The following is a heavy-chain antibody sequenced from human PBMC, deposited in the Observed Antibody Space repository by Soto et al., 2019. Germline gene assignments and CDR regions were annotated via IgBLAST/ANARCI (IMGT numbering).Heavy chain of an antibody. V-gene: IGHV6-1*01. D-gene: IGHD6-19*01. CDR3: AFSSYRSGWYPRFDS. Sequence: PSQTLSLTCAISGDSVSSNSAAWNWIRQSPSRGLEWLGRTFYRSKWFSDYAVSVRGRISINPDTSKNQFSLHLTSVTPGDTAVYYCAFSSYRSGWYPRFDSWGQGTLVTVSS. CDR2: TFYRSKWFS. CDR1: GDSVSSNSAA. J-gene: IGHJ4*02.